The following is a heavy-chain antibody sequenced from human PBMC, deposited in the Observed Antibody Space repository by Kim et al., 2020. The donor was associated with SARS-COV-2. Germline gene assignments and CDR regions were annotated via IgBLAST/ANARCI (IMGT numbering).Heavy chain of an antibody. D-gene: IGHD2-2*01. CDR3: AKSRGSAVYYYYYGMDV. J-gene: IGHJ6*02. V-gene: IGHV3-23*01. Sequence: AKGRFTISRDNSKNTLYLQMNSLRAEETAVYYCAKSRGSAVYYYYYGMDVWGQGTTVTVSS.